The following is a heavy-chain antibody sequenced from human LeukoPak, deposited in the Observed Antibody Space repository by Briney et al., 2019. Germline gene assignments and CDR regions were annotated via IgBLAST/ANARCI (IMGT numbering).Heavy chain of an antibody. CDR3: AKDGFGTLDF. CDR2: SSHDGTIR. CDR1: GFTFSRSP. Sequence: GRSLRLACAAPGFTFSRSPMHWVRQAPGEGLQWVSLSSHDGTIRYEDSVKGRFTVSRDNSKNTLYLQMSSLRPEDTAVYYCAKDGFGTLDFWGQGTPVIVSS. J-gene: IGHJ4*02. V-gene: IGHV3-30*04. D-gene: IGHD3-10*01.